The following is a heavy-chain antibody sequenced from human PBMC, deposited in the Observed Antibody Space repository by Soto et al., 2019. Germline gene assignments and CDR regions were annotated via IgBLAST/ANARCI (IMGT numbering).Heavy chain of an antibody. J-gene: IGHJ6*04. V-gene: IGHV3-7*03. CDR2: IPQDGVDG. CDR3: ARDHLILPAHDFFYGSDV. Sequence: GGSLRLSCEVSGFTFSMYSMSWVRQSPGKGLEWVAKIPQDGVDGHYADSVKGRCTISRDNGKNSLYLQLNNLRAEDAAVYYCARDHLILPAHDFFYGSDVWRGGATVTVSS. CDR1: GFTFSMYS. D-gene: IGHD2-21*02.